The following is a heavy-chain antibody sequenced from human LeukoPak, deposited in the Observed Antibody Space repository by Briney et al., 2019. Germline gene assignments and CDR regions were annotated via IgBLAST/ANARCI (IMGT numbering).Heavy chain of an antibody. V-gene: IGHV3-15*01. Sequence: GGSLRLSCAASVFTFSNAWMRWVREAPGKGLEWVGRIKSKTDGGTTEYAAPVKGRFTISRDDSKNTLYLQMNSLKAEDTAVYYCQGSGSYYNGDAFDIWGQGTMVTVSS. CDR1: VFTFSNAW. J-gene: IGHJ3*02. CDR2: IKSKTDGGTT. CDR3: QGSGSYYNGDAFDI. D-gene: IGHD3-10*01.